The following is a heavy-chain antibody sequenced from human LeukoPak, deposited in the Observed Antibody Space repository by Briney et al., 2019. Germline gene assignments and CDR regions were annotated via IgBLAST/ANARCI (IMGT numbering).Heavy chain of an antibody. Sequence: GGSLRLSCAASGFTFSSYAMSWVRQAPGKGLEWVSFIYSDNTHYSDSVTGRFTISRNNSKNPLYLQMNSLRPEDTAVYYCARDPQFPDNYYYYMDVWGKGTTVTVSS. V-gene: IGHV3-66*03. D-gene: IGHD1-14*01. CDR3: ARDPQFPDNYYYYMDV. J-gene: IGHJ6*03. CDR2: IYSDNT. CDR1: GFTFSSYA.